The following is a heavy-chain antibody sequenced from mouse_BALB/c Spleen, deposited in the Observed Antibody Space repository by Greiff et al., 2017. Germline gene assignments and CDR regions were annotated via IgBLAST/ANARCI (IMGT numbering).Heavy chain of an antibody. CDR1: GYSITSDYA. V-gene: IGHV3-2*02. D-gene: IGHD1-2*01. Sequence: VQLKESGPGLVKPSQSLSLTCTVTGYSITSDYAWNWIRQFPGNKLEWMGYISYSGSTSYNPSLKSRISITRDTSKNQFFLQLNSVTTEDTATYYCARLLRLPRYYYAMDYWGQGTSVTVSS. CDR2: ISYSGST. CDR3: ARLLRLPRYYYAMDY. J-gene: IGHJ4*01.